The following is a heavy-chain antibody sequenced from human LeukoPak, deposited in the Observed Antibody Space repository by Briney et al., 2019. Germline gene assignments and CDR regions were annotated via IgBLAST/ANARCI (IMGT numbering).Heavy chain of an antibody. J-gene: IGHJ6*02. CDR2: ISAYNGNT. D-gene: IGHD3-10*01. Sequence: GASVKVSCKASGYTFTSYGISWVRQAPGQGLEWMGWISAYNGNTNYAQKLQGRVTMTTDTSTSTAYMELRSLRSDDTAVYYCARPLLYYYGSGSYQGSFYYYYYGMDVWGQGTTVTVSS. V-gene: IGHV1-18*01. CDR1: GYTFTSYG. CDR3: ARPLLYYYGSGSYQGSFYYYYYGMDV.